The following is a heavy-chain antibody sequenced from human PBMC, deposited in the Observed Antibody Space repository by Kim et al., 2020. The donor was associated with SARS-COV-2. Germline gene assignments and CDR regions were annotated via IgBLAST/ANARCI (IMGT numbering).Heavy chain of an antibody. V-gene: IGHV4-61*02. CDR1: GGSISSGSYY. CDR3: ARGLDYDFSY. D-gene: IGHD3-3*01. CDR2: IYTSGST. J-gene: IGHJ4*02. Sequence: SETLSLTCTVSGGSISSGSYYWSWIRQPAGKGLEWIGRIYTSGSTNYNPSLKSRVTISVDTSKNQFSLKLSSVTAADTAVYYCARGLDYDFSYWGQGTLVTVSS.